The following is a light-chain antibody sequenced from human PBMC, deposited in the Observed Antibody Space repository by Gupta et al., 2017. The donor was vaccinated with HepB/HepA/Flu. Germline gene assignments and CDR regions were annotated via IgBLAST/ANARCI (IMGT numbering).Light chain of an antibody. CDR2: GAS. CDR3: PSFGY. CDR1: QSVRTN. J-gene: IGKJ2*01. V-gene: IGKV3-15*01. Sequence: DIVMTQSPATLSVSPGERVTLSCRASQSVRTNLALYQHKPGQSPRLLIHGASISATGLKHRFSGSGFGTEFVRPRSSISTDDRGGGDGPSFGYFGQGTKMEIK.